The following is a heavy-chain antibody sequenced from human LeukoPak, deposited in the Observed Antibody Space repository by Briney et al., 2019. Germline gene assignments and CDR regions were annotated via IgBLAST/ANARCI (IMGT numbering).Heavy chain of an antibody. CDR3: ARGWFYGMDV. D-gene: IGHD6-19*01. Sequence: SSETLSLTCTVSGGSISSYSWNWIRQPAGKGLEWIGRMYTSGSTNYNPSLKSRVTMSVDTSKNQFSLKLNSVTAADTAVYYCARGWFYGMDVWGQGTTVTVSS. CDR1: GGSISSYS. V-gene: IGHV4-4*07. J-gene: IGHJ6*02. CDR2: MYTSGST.